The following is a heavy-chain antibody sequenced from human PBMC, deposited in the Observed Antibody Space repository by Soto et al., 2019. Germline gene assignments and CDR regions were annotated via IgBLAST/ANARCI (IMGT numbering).Heavy chain of an antibody. CDR2: IIAGSGNT. V-gene: IGHV1-3*01. J-gene: IGHJ3*02. D-gene: IGHD2-8*02. CDR3: ARLGFCAGDSCYPLDI. Sequence: QVQLVQSGAEVKKPGASVKVSCKASEYRFTSHTLHWVRQAPGQRPEWMGWIIAGSGNTKYSQNFQGRLTITRDTSASTVYMDVSSLRSEDTAVYYCARLGFCAGDSCYPLDIWGQGTVVIVSS. CDR1: EYRFTSHT.